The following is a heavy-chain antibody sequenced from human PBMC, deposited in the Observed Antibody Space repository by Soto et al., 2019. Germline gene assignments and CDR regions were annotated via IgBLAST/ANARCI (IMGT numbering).Heavy chain of an antibody. V-gene: IGHV1-69*06. CDR3: ARSPIAVAGYFDY. CDR1: GYTFTSYY. J-gene: IGHJ4*02. D-gene: IGHD6-19*01. Sequence: GASVKVSCKASGYTFTSYYMHWVRQAPGQGLEWMGGIIPIFGTANYAQKFQGRVTITADKSTSTAYMELSSLRSEDTAVYYCARSPIAVAGYFDYWGQGTLVTVSS. CDR2: IIPIFGTA.